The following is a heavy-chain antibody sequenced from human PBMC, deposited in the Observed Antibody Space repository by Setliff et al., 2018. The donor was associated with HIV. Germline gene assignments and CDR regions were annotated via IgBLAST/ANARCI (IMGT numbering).Heavy chain of an antibody. Sequence: PSETLSLTCTVSGGSISSSSYYRGWIRQPPGKGLEWIGSIFNDGRTYYNPSLKSRVTIPMDTSTNQFSLKLTSVTAADTAVYFCARHFPSISLFFGDPGPFDRWGQGALVTVSS. CDR2: IFNDGRT. J-gene: IGHJ4*02. CDR1: GGSISSSSYY. V-gene: IGHV4-39*01. D-gene: IGHD3-10*01. CDR3: ARHFPSISLFFGDPGPFDR.